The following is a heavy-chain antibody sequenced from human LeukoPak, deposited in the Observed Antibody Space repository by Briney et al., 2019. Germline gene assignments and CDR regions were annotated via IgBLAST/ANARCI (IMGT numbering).Heavy chain of an antibody. CDR2: ISYDGSNK. CDR1: GFTFSSYG. D-gene: IGHD6-6*01. Sequence: GGSLRLSCAASGFTFSSYGMHWVRQAPGKGLEWVAVISYDGSNKYYADSVKGRFTISRDNSKNTLYLQMNSLRAEDTAVYYCAKDAFRRAGAARHNNWFDPWGQGTLVTVSS. V-gene: IGHV3-30*18. CDR3: AKDAFRRAGAARHNNWFDP. J-gene: IGHJ5*02.